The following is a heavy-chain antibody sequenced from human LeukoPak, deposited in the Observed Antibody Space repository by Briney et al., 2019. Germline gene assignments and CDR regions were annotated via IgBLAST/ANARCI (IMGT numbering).Heavy chain of an antibody. V-gene: IGHV4-4*09. Sequence: SETLSLTCTVSGGSISSYYWSWIRQPPGKGLEWIGYIYTSGSTNYNPSLKSRVTISVDTSKNQFSLKLSSVTAADTAVYYCARAPPTMIVVPKVAFDIWGQGTMVTVSS. CDR3: ARAPPTMIVVPKVAFDI. CDR1: GGSISSYY. J-gene: IGHJ3*02. D-gene: IGHD3-22*01. CDR2: IYTSGST.